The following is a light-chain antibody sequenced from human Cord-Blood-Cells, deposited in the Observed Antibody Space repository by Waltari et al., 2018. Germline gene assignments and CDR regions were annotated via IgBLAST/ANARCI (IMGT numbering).Light chain of an antibody. Sequence: DIVMTQSPDSLAVSLGERATINCKSSQSVLYSSNNKNYLAWYHQKPGQPPKLPIYWASTRESGVPNRFSDSGSGTDFTLTISSLQAEDVAVYYGQQYYSTPWTFGQGTKVEIK. CDR2: WAS. CDR3: QQYYSTPWT. CDR1: QSVLYSSNNKNY. J-gene: IGKJ1*01. V-gene: IGKV4-1*01.